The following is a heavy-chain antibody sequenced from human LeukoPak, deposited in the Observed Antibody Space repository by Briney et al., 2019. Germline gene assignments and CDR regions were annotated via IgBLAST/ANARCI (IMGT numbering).Heavy chain of an antibody. V-gene: IGHV4-38-2*01. J-gene: IGHJ4*02. CDR3: ARLKDSSGYYPNYFDY. Sequence: PSETLSLTCAVSGYAISSGYYWGWLRQPPRKGLEWIGSIYHSGNTYYNPSLKSRVTISLGTSKNQFSLKLSSVTAADTAVYYCARLKDSSGYYPNYFDYWGQGTLVTVSS. CDR1: GYAISSGYY. D-gene: IGHD3-22*01. CDR2: IYHSGNT.